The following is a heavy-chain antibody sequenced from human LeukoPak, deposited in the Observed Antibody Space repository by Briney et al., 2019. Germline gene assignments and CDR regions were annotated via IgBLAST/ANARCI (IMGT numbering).Heavy chain of an antibody. CDR1: GFTFDDYA. J-gene: IGHJ4*02. Sequence: GRSLRLSCAASGFTFDDYAMHWVRQAPGKGLEWVSGISWNSGSIGYADSVKGRFTISRDNAKNSLYLQMNSLRAEDTALYYCAKEAYSSSWYYFDYWGQGTLVTVSS. CDR3: AKEAYSSSWYYFDY. CDR2: ISWNSGSI. V-gene: IGHV3-9*01. D-gene: IGHD6-13*01.